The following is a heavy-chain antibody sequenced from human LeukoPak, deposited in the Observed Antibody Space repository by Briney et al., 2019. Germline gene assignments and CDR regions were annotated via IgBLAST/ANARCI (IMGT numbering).Heavy chain of an antibody. Sequence: KPSETLSLTCTVSVGSISSRPYYRGWVRLPPRKGLEWIGSISYSGSIHYNPSPKSRVTISVDTSKNHFSLRLSSVTAADTAVYYCATLEIGDYYFDYWGQGTLVTVSS. CDR1: VGSISSRPYY. CDR2: ISYSGSI. V-gene: IGHV4-39*01. J-gene: IGHJ4*02. CDR3: ATLEIGDYYFDY. D-gene: IGHD2-21*01.